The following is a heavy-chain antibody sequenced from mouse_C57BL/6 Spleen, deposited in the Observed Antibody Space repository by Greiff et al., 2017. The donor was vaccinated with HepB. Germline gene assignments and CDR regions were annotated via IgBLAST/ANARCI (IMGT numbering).Heavy chain of an antibody. CDR2: IDPSDSYT. J-gene: IGHJ3*01. CDR3: ARSYDGYYLFAY. V-gene: IGHV1-59*01. D-gene: IGHD2-3*01. CDR1: GYTFTSYW. Sequence: QVQLQQPGAELVRPGTSVKLSCKASGYTFTSYWMHWVKQRPGQGLEWIGVIDPSDSYTNYNQKFKSKATLTVDTSSSTAYMQLSSLTSEDSAVYYCARSYDGYYLFAYWGQGTLVTVSA.